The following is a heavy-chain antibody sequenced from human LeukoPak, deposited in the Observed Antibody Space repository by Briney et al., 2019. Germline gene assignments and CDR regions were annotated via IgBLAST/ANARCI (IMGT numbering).Heavy chain of an antibody. V-gene: IGHV1-46*01. Sequence: ASVKVSCKASGYTFTSYYLHWERQAPGQGLEWMGIINPSGGSTTYRQKFQGRVTMTRDTSTSTVYMELSSLRSEDTAVYYCARDRLTTVTKSTPFDYWGQGTLVTVSS. CDR3: ARDRLTTVTKSTPFDY. J-gene: IGHJ4*02. CDR2: INPSGGST. CDR1: GYTFTSYY. D-gene: IGHD4-17*01.